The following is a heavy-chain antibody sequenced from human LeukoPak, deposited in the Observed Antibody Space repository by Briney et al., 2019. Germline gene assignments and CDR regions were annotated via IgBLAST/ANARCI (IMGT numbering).Heavy chain of an antibody. D-gene: IGHD3-10*01. Sequence: PSETLSLTCTVSGGSISSYYWSWIRHPPGKGLGWIGYIYYSGSTNYNPSLESRVTISADTSKNQFSLKLSSVTAADTAVYYCARQVTMVRGVRNFDYWGQGTLVTVSS. J-gene: IGHJ4*02. CDR1: GGSISSYY. CDR3: ARQVTMVRGVRNFDY. V-gene: IGHV4-59*08. CDR2: IYYSGST.